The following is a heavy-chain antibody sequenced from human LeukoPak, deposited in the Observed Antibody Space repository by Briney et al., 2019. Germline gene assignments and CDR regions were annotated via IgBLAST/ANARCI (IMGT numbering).Heavy chain of an antibody. Sequence: PSETLSLTCAVYGGSFRCYYWRWIRQPPGKGLEWIGEINHSGSTSHNPSLKSRVTISVDTSKNQFSLKLNSVTAADTAVYYCARAAAPRRAFEIWGQGTMVTASS. CDR1: GGSFRCYY. J-gene: IGHJ3*02. V-gene: IGHV4-34*01. D-gene: IGHD6-25*01. CDR2: INHSGST. CDR3: ARAAAPRRAFEI.